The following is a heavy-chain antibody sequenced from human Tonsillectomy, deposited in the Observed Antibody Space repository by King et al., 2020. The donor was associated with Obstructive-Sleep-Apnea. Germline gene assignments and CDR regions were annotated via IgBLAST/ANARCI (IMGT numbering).Heavy chain of an antibody. D-gene: IGHD2-2*01. J-gene: IGHJ5*02. CDR3: TTDGCSSTSCYDNWFDP. CDR2: IKSKTDGGTT. CDR1: GFTFSNAW. V-gene: IGHV3-15*01. Sequence: VQLVESGGGLVKPGGSLRLSCAASGFTFSNAWMSWVRQAPGKGLEWVGRIKSKTDGGTTDYAAPVKGRFIILRDDSKNTRYLQMNSLKTEDTAVYYCTTDGCSSTSCYDNWFDPWGQGTLVTVSS.